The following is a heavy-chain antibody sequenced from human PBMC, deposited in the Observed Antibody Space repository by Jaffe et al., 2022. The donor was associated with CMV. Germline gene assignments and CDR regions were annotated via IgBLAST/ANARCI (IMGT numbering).Heavy chain of an antibody. CDR1: GYTFSDYY. V-gene: IGHV1-2*02. CDR2: INPNTDET. Sequence: QVQLVQSGPEVKEPGASVKVSCKASGYTFSDYYIDWVRQAPGQGLEWMGRINPNTDETDYAQKFQGRVTMTRDTSTNTASMDLTRLRSDDTAVYYCSRGACSGGNCNRGYWGQGTLVTVSS. CDR3: SRGACSGGNCNRGY. J-gene: IGHJ4*02. D-gene: IGHD2-15*01.